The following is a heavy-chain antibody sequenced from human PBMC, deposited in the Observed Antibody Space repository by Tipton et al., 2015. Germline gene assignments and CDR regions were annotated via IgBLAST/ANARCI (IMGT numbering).Heavy chain of an antibody. J-gene: IGHJ6*02. CDR2: ISHSGNT. D-gene: IGHD3-10*01. CDR1: AYSISSDYY. V-gene: IGHV4-38-2*01. Sequence: TLSLTCAVSAYSISSDYYWGWIRQPPGKGLEWIGSISHSGNTNYNPSLKSRVTISVDTSKSQFFLKLSSVTAADTAVYYCARFRYYGSESERGYFHGLDVWGQGTTVTVSS. CDR3: ARFRYYGSESERGYFHGLDV.